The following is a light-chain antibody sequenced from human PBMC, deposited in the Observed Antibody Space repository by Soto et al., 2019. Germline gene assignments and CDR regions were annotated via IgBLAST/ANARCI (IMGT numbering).Light chain of an antibody. CDR2: GNS. CDR1: SSNIGAGYD. V-gene: IGLV1-40*01. J-gene: IGLJ2*01. CDR3: QSYDSSLSVV. Sequence: QSALTQPPSVSGAPGQRVTISCTGSSSNIGAGYDVHWYQQLPGTAPKRLMYGNSNRPSGVPDRFSGSKSGTSASLAITGLQAEDEADYSCQSYDSSLSVVFGGGTKLTVL.